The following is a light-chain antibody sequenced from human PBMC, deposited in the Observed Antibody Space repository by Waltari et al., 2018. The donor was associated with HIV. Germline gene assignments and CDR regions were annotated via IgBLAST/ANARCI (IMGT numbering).Light chain of an antibody. CDR2: DAS. CDR1: QDIGSH. Sequence: DLQMTQYPSSLSLSVGDKITTTCQTSQDIGSHLNWYQQKPGKAPQLLIHDASDLQAGVPSRFAGGGSGSNFSFTITSLQPEDLAIYYCQQFHLLPLTFGGGT. CDR3: QQFHLLPLT. V-gene: IGKV1-33*01. J-gene: IGKJ4*01.